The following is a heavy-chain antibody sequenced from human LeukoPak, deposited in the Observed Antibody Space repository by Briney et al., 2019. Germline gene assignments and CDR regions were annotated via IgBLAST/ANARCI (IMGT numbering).Heavy chain of an antibody. J-gene: IGHJ4*02. V-gene: IGHV3-53*01. D-gene: IGHD3-10*01. CDR2: IYSGGST. CDR1: GFTVSSNY. CDR3: ARGGQYYYGSGIPPDY. Sequence: GGSLRLSCAASGFTVSSNYMSWVRQAPGKGLEWVSVIYSGGSTYYADSVKGRFTISRDNSKNTLYLQMNSLRAEDTAVYYCARGGQYYYGSGIPPDYWGQGTLVTVSS.